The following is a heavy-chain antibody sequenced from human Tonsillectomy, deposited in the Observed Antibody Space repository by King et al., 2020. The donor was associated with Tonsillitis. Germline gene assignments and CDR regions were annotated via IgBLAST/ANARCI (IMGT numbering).Heavy chain of an antibody. CDR3: AKDSSHNYEYVWGSYRFIDY. D-gene: IGHD3-16*02. CDR2: ISAYNGDR. V-gene: IGHV1-18*01. J-gene: IGHJ4*02. Sequence: VQLVESGVEVKKPGASVKVSCTASGYTFSSYGITWVRQAPGQGLEWMGWISAYNGDRNYAQNLRGRVIMTTDTSTSTAYMELRSLRSDDTAVYYCAKDSSHNYEYVWGSYRFIDYWGQGTLVTVSS. CDR1: GYTFSSYG.